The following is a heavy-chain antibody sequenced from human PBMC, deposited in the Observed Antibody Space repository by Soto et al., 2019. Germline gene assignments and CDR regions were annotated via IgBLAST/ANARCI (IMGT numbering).Heavy chain of an antibody. CDR3: ARDLWFGDY. D-gene: IGHD3-10*01. CDR1: GYTFTSYG. CDR2: ISAYNGNT. J-gene: IGHJ4*02. V-gene: IGHV1-18*01. Sequence: ASVKVSCKASGYTFTSYGISWVRQAPGQGLEWMGWISAYNGNTNYAQKLQGRVTMTRNTSISTAYMELSSLRSEDTAVYYCARDLWFGDYWGQGTLVTVSS.